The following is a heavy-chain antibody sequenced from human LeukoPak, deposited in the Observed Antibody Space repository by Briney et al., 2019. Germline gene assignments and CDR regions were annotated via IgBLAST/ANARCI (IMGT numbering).Heavy chain of an antibody. CDR2: INHSGST. CDR1: GGSFSGYY. CDR3: ARDDQSWRDAFDI. J-gene: IGHJ3*02. D-gene: IGHD3-3*01. Sequence: PSETLSLTCAVYGGSFSGYYWSWIRQPPGKGLEWIGEINHSGSTNYNPSLKSRVTISVDTSKNQFSLKLSSVTAADTAVYYCARDDQSWRDAFDIWGQGTMVTVSS. V-gene: IGHV4-34*01.